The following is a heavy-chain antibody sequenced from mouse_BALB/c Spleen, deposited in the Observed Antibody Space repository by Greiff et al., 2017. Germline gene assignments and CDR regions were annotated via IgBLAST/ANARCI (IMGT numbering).Heavy chain of an antibody. Sequence: EVKLVESGGGLVKLGGSLKLSCAASGFTFSSYYMSWVRQTPEKRLELVAAINSNGGSTYYPDTVKGRFTISRDNAKNTLYLQMSSLKSEDTALYYCARQNYGSYAMDYWGQGTSVTVSS. CDR3: ARQNYGSYAMDY. V-gene: IGHV5-6-2*01. CDR1: GFTFSSYY. J-gene: IGHJ4*01. CDR2: INSNGGST. D-gene: IGHD2-2*01.